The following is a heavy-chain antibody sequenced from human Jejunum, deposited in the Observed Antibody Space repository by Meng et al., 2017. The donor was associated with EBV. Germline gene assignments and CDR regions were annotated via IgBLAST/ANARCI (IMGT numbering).Heavy chain of an antibody. CDR1: GGSFSDYY. Sequence: QEQLRPWGAGPLSPSETLSLTCAGYGGSFSDYYWSWIRQPPGKGLEWIGEIDHSGRTNYNPSLKSRVTLSLLTSKDHFSLRLSSVTAADTAVYYCATFNCTVGTCSFDSWGQGTLVTVSS. CDR3: ATFNCTVGTCSFDS. J-gene: IGHJ4*02. CDR2: IDHSGRT. V-gene: IGHV4-34*01. D-gene: IGHD2-8*02.